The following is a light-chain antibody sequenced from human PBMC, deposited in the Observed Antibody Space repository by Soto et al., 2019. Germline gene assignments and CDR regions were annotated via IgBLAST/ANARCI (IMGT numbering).Light chain of an antibody. CDR1: QSVSSSY. CDR2: GAS. J-gene: IGKJ1*01. V-gene: IGKV3-20*01. Sequence: EIVLTQSPGTLSLSPGERATLSCRASQSVSSSYLAWYQQTPGQAHMLLIYGASSRATGIPDRFSGSGYGTDFTLTISRLEPEDFVVYYCQQYGSSPTWTFGQGTKVEIK. CDR3: QQYGSSPTWT.